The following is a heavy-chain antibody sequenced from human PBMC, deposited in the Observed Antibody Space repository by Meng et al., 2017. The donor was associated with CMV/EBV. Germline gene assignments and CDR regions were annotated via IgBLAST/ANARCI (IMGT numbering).Heavy chain of an antibody. Sequence: QVQLVQSGAEVKKPGXSVKVSCKASGYTFTSYYMHWVRQAPGQGLEWMGIINPSGGSTSYAQKFQGRVTMTRDTSTSTVYMELSSLRSEDTAVYYCARDQWGAALGSYNWFDPWGQGTLVTVSS. J-gene: IGHJ5*02. CDR1: GYTFTSYY. CDR3: ARDQWGAALGSYNWFDP. CDR2: INPSGGST. V-gene: IGHV1-46*01. D-gene: IGHD6-13*01.